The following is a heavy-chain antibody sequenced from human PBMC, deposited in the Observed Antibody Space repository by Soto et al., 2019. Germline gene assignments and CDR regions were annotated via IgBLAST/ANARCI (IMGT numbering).Heavy chain of an antibody. D-gene: IGHD3-16*01. CDR2: INPRDSDV. CDR3: ARHLYDYLDS. V-gene: IGHV5-51*01. CDR1: DYTFAAYW. J-gene: IGHJ4*02. Sequence: GESLKISCKGFDYTFAAYWIGWVRQMPGKGLEWMGVINPRDSDVKYSPSFQGQVTISVDKSINTAYLQWSSLKASDTAMYYCARHLYDYLDSWGQGTLVTVSS.